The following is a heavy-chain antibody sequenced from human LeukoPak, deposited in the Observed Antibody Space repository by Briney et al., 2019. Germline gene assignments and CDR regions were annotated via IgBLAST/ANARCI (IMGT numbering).Heavy chain of an antibody. CDR1: GGSISSYY. CDR3: ARAGSAWSFDY. V-gene: IGHV4-59*01. CDR2: MYYSGTT. J-gene: IGHJ4*02. Sequence: PSETLSLTCTVSGGSISSYYWSWIRQPPGKGLEWIGDMYYSGTTNYSPSLKSRLTISIDTSKNHFSLKLSSVTAADTAVYYCARAGSAWSFDYWGQGTLVTVSS. D-gene: IGHD6-19*01.